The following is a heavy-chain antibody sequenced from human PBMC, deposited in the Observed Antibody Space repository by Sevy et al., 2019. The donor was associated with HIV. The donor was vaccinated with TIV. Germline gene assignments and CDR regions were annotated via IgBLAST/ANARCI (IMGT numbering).Heavy chain of an antibody. D-gene: IGHD3-10*01. CDR1: GGSFSGYS. CDR3: ARRKYVFGTFDI. V-gene: IGHV4-34*01. CDR2: ITHSGNT. J-gene: IGHJ3*02. Sequence: SESLSLTCAVYGGSFSGYSWSWIRQSPEKGLEWIGEITHSGNTNYISSLKSRVTISKHTSKSEFSLKLSSVSAADTAVYYCARRKYVFGTFDIWGQGTKVSVSS.